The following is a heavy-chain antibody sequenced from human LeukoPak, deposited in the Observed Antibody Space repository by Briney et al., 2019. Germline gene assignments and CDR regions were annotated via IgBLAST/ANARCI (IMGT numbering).Heavy chain of an antibody. J-gene: IGHJ4*02. Sequence: SDTLSLTCTVSGGSISSSSYYWGWIRQPPGKGLEWNGSIYDSGSTYYNPSLKSRVTISVDTSKNQFSLKLSSETAADTAVYYCARDWGSSGWYGTFDYWGQGTLVTVSS. CDR2: IYDSGST. CDR3: ARDWGSSGWYGTFDY. CDR1: GGSISSSSYY. D-gene: IGHD6-19*01. V-gene: IGHV4-39*07.